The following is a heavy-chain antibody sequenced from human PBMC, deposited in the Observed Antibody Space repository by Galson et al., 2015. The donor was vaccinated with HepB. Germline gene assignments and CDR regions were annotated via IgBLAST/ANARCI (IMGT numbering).Heavy chain of an antibody. CDR2: ISSSSSTI. D-gene: IGHD3-10*01. J-gene: IGHJ5*02. CDR1: GFTLSSYS. Sequence: SLRLSCAASGFTLSSYSMNWVRQAPGKGLEWVSYISSSSSTIYYADSVKGRFTISRDNAKNSLYLQMNSLRAEDTAVYYCARGITMVRGPHGWFDPWGQGTLVTVSS. CDR3: ARGITMVRGPHGWFDP. V-gene: IGHV3-48*01.